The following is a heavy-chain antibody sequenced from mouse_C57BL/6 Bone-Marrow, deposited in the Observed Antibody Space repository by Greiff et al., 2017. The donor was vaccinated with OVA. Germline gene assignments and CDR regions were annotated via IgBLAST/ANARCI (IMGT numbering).Heavy chain of an antibody. D-gene: IGHD2-2*01. J-gene: IGHJ4*01. CDR3: LMVTTEGMDY. CDR2: IDPENGDT. V-gene: IGHV14-4*01. CDR1: GFNIKDDY. Sequence: EVQLQQSGAELVRPGASVKLSCTASGFNIKDDYMHWVKQRPEQGLEWIGWIDPENGDTEYASKFQGKATITADTSSNTAYLQLSSLTSEDTAVYYCLMVTTEGMDYWGQGTSVTVSS.